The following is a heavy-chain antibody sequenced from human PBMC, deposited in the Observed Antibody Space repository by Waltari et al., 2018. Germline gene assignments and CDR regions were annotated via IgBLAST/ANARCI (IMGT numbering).Heavy chain of an antibody. Sequence: QVQLQQWGAGLLKPSETLSLTCAVYGGSFSGYYWSWIRHPPGKGMEWIGEINHSGSTNYNPYLKSRVTISVDTSKNQFSLKLSSVTAADTAVYYCARGKFLVVRGFDPWGQGTLVTVSS. V-gene: IGHV4-34*01. CDR1: GGSFSGYY. CDR2: INHSGST. J-gene: IGHJ5*02. D-gene: IGHD3-10*01. CDR3: ARGKFLVVRGFDP.